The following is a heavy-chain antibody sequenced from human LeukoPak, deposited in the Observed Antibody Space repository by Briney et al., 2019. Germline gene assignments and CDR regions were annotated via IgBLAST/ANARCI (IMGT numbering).Heavy chain of an antibody. CDR2: ISSSSSTI. D-gene: IGHD3-22*01. J-gene: IGHJ3*02. CDR3: ARSYYYDSSGPFDI. CDR1: GFTFSSYS. Sequence: GGSLRLSCAASGFTFSSYSMNWVRQAPGKGLEWVSYISSSSSTIYYADSVKGRFTISRDNAKNSLYLQMNSLRAEDTAVYYCARSYYYDSSGPFDIWGQGTMVTVSS. V-gene: IGHV3-48*04.